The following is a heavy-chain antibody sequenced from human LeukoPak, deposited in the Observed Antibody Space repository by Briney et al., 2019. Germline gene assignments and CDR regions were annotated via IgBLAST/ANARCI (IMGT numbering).Heavy chain of an antibody. CDR1: GGSISSYY. CDR3: ARADTTGYPNFDF. D-gene: IGHD3-22*01. J-gene: IGHJ4*02. Sequence: SETLSLTCTVSGGSISSYYWSWIRQPPGKGLEWIGNVYYSGSTYKNPSLQSRVTIFIDTSKNQFSLILGSVTAADTAIYYCARADTTGYPNFDFWGQGTLVTVSS. CDR2: VYYSGST. V-gene: IGHV4-59*04.